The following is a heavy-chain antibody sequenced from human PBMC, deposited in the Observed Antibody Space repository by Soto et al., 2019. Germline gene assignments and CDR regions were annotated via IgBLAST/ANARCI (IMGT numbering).Heavy chain of an antibody. J-gene: IGHJ4*02. D-gene: IGHD2-15*01. V-gene: IGHV5-51*01. CDR2: VYPRDSDT. Sequence: GESLKISCKASGYIFIDYWIGWVRQMPGKGLEWLGIVYPRDSDTRYSPSFQGQVTISADRSTGTAFLQWRSLKASDTALYYCARPPLPGYSIHFNSWGQGTLVTVSS. CDR1: GYIFIDYW. CDR3: ARPPLPGYSIHFNS.